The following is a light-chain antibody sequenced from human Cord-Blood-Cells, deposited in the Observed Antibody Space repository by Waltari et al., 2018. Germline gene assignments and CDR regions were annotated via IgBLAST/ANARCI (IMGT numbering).Light chain of an antibody. Sequence: EIELTQSPGTLSLSPGQRSTLSCRASQSVSSSCLAWYQQKPGQGPRLLMYGASSRATGIPDRFSGSGSGTDFTLTISRLEAEDFAVYYCQQYGSSPKFGQGTKVEIK. CDR3: QQYGSSPK. CDR1: QSVSSSC. J-gene: IGKJ1*01. V-gene: IGKV3-20*01. CDR2: GAS.